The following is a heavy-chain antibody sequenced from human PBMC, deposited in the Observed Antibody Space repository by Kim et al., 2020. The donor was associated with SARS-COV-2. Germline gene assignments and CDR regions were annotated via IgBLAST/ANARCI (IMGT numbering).Heavy chain of an antibody. V-gene: IGHV4-59*08. J-gene: IGHJ6*02. CDR3: ARLGATVTTNYYYGMDV. D-gene: IGHD4-4*01. Sequence: LKSRVTISVDTSKNQFSLNLSSVTAADTAVYYCARLGATVTTNYYYGMDVWGQGTTVTVSS.